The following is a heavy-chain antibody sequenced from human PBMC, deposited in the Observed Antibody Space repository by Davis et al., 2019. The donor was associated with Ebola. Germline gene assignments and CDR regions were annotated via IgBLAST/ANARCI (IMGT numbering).Heavy chain of an antibody. CDR1: GGSISSGDYY. V-gene: IGHV4-61*08. J-gene: IGHJ4*02. CDR2: IEYNGRT. Sequence: PSETLSLTCTVSGGSISSGDYYWSWIRQSPGKGLEWIGYIEYNGRTEYIPSLNSRVTISLDTSKRQFSLKLSSMTAADSAVYFCARGVYGAYFDSWGQGALVTVSS. CDR3: ARGVYGAYFDS. D-gene: IGHD4-17*01.